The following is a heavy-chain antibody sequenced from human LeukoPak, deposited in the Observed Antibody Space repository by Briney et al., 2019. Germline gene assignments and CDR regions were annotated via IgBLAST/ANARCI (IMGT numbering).Heavy chain of an antibody. D-gene: IGHD4-11*01. CDR2: IYTSGST. CDR1: GGSISSGSYY. V-gene: IGHV4-61*02. Sequence: SETLSLTCTVSGGSISSGSYYWSWIRQPAGTGLEWIGRIYTSGSTNYNPSLKSRVTISVDTSKNQFSLKLSSVTAADTAVYYCARGKGMAVRTTVTTLGYCYYMDVWGKGTTVTVSS. J-gene: IGHJ6*03. CDR3: ARGKGMAVRTTVTTLGYCYYMDV.